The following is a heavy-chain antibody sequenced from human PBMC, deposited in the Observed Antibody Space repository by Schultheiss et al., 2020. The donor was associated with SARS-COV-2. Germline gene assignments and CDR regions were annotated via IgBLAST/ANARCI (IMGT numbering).Heavy chain of an antibody. CDR3: AREEGYYSNYVRGGY. CDR2: IWYDGSNK. V-gene: IGHV3-33*01. D-gene: IGHD4-11*01. J-gene: IGHJ4*02. CDR1: GFTFSSYG. Sequence: GGSLRLSCAASGFTFSSYGMHWVRQAPGKGLEWVAVIWYDGSNKYYADSVKGRFTISRDNAKNSLYLQMNSLRAEDTAVYYCAREEGYYSNYVRGGYWGQGTLVTVSS.